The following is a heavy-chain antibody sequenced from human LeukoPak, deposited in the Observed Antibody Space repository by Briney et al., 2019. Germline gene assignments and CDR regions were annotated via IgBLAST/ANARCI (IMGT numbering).Heavy chain of an antibody. CDR3: ARLPLRSHFYY. CDR1: GGSISSYY. CDR2: IYYSGST. Sequence: SETLSLTCTVSGGSISSYYWSWIRQPPGKGLEWIGYIYYSGSTNYSPALKSRVTLSVDTSKNQCSLRLSSVTAADTAVYYCARLPLRSHFYYCGRGTLVTVSS. V-gene: IGHV4-59*08. J-gene: IGHJ4*02.